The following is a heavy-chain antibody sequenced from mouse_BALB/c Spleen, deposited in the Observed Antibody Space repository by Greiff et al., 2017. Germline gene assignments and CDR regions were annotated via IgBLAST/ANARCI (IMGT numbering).Heavy chain of an antibody. CDR2: IYPGSGST. J-gene: IGHJ2*01. CDR1: GYNFTSYW. V-gene: IGHV1-55*01. Sequence: QVQLQQPGAELVKPGTSVKLSCKASGYNFTSYWINWVKLRPGQGLEWIGDIYPGSGSTNYNEKFKSKATLTVDTSSSTAYMQLSSLASEDSALYYCARLGDYDRGYYFDYWGQGTTLTVSS. CDR3: ARLGDYDRGYYFDY. D-gene: IGHD2-4*01.